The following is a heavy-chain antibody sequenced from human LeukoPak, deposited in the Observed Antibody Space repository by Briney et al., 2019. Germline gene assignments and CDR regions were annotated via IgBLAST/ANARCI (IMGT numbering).Heavy chain of an antibody. CDR1: GGSLSSYY. CDR3: ARVVYSGYDFRGAMDV. V-gene: IGHV4-59*01. J-gene: IGHJ6*03. D-gene: IGHD5-12*01. CDR2: IYYTGST. Sequence: PSQTLSLTCTLSGGSLSSYYWSWIRQPPGKGLEWIGYIYYTGSTNHNPSLKSRVTISVDTSKNQFSLKLSSVTAADTAVYYCARVVYSGYDFRGAMDVWGKGTTVTVSS.